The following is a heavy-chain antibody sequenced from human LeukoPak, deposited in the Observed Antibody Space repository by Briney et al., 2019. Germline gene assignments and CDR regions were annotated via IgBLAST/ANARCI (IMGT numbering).Heavy chain of an antibody. D-gene: IGHD2-21*02. CDR1: GGSISSYY. J-gene: IGHJ2*01. CDR3: ARAQAYCGGDCYPPYWYFDL. Sequence: PSETLSLTCTVSGGSISSYYWSWIRQPPGKGLEWIGYIYYSGSTNYNPSLKSRVTISVDTSKNQFSLKLSSVTAADTAVYYYARAQAYCGGDCYPPYWYFDLWGRGTLVTVSS. CDR2: IYYSGST. V-gene: IGHV4-59*01.